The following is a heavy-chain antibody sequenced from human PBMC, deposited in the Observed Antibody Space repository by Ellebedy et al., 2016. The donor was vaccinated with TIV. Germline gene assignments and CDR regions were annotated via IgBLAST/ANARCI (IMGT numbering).Heavy chain of an antibody. CDR2: INGSGGRT. Sequence: GESLKISCAASGFTFSNFWMSWVRQAPGKGLEWVSVINGSGGRTYYADSVKGLFTISRDNSKNTLYLQMNSLRADDTAVYYCSKDQYYYDTSGYLRGDYWGQGTLVTVSS. D-gene: IGHD3-22*01. CDR1: GFTFSNFW. CDR3: SKDQYYYDTSGYLRGDY. V-gene: IGHV3-23*01. J-gene: IGHJ4*02.